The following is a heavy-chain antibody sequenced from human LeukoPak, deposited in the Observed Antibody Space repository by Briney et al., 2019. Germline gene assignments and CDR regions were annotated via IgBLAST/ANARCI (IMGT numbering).Heavy chain of an antibody. V-gene: IGHV3-23*01. Sequence: GGTLRLSCAASGFTFSTYGMSWVRQAPGKGLEWVSAISGSGGSTYYADSVKGRFTISRENSKNTLHLQMNSLRVEDTAVYYCAKASGYDLDYWGQGTLVTVSS. CDR1: GFTFSTYG. CDR2: ISGSGGST. D-gene: IGHD5-12*01. CDR3: AKASGYDLDY. J-gene: IGHJ4*02.